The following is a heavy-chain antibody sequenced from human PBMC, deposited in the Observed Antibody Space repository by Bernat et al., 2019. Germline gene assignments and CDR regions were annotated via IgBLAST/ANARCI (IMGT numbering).Heavy chain of an antibody. Sequence: EVQLLESGGVLVQPGGSLRLSCAASEFTFSSYAMSWVRQAPGKWLEWFSGISGSGGSTYYADSVKGRFTISRDNSKNTLFLQMNSLRAEDTAVYYFATTKVVGATMGEAGWGQGTLVTVTS. CDR1: EFTFSSYA. D-gene: IGHD1-26*01. V-gene: IGHV3-23*01. CDR3: ATTKVVGATMGEAG. J-gene: IGHJ4*02. CDR2: ISGSGGST.